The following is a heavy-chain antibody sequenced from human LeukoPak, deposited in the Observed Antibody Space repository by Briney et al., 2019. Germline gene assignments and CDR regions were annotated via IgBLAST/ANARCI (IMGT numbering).Heavy chain of an antibody. V-gene: IGHV4-30-4*07. CDR3: ARDGGNDFWSGYSNWFDP. CDR2: IYYSGST. Sequence: SETLSLTCAVSGGSISSGGYSWSWIRQPPGKGLEWIGYIYYSGSTYYNPSLKSRVTISVDTSKNQFSLKLSSVTAADTAVYYCARDGGNDFWSGYSNWFDPWGQGTLVTVSS. D-gene: IGHD3-3*01. J-gene: IGHJ5*02. CDR1: GGSISSGGYS.